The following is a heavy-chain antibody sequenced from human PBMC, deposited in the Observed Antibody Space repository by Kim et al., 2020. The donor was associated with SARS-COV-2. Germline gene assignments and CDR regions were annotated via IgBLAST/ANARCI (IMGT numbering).Heavy chain of an antibody. CDR1: SESFSAYY. CDR3: ARSGGGASWLDFDY. Sequence: SETLSLTCTVSSESFSAYYWSWIRHLPGKGLEWIGYIVYGGDTNYNPSLKSRVTISWDTSRNQFSVDLTSVTDADTAVYYCARSGGGASWLDFDYWGQ. CDR2: IVYGGDT. J-gene: IGHJ4*02. V-gene: IGHV4-59*01. D-gene: IGHD2-21*01.